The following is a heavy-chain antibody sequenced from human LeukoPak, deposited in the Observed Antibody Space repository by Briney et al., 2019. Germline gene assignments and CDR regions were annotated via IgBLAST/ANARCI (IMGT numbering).Heavy chain of an antibody. CDR1: GFTFSSYA. V-gene: IGHV3-23*01. D-gene: IGHD5-12*01. Sequence: PGGSLRLSCAASGFTFSSYAMSWVRQAPGKGLDWVSGISGSGGSTYYADSVKGRFTISRDNSKNTLYLQMNSLRAEDTAVYYCAKARLYSGYDFDYWVQGTLVTVSS. CDR2: ISGSGGST. CDR3: AKARLYSGYDFDY. J-gene: IGHJ4*02.